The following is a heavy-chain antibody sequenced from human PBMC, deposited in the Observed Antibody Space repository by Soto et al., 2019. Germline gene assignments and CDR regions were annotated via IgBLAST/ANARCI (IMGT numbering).Heavy chain of an antibody. V-gene: IGHV3-74*01. CDR3: VRDRGYSGYDN. Sequence: EVQLVESGGGSVQPGGSLRLSCAASGFTFRAYWMHWVRQAPGKGLVWVARINTDGSSTTYADSVKGRFTISRDARNTLFLQMNSLKAEDTAVYYCVRDRGYSGYDNWGQGTLVAVSS. D-gene: IGHD5-12*01. CDR2: INTDGSST. J-gene: IGHJ4*02. CDR1: GFTFRAYW.